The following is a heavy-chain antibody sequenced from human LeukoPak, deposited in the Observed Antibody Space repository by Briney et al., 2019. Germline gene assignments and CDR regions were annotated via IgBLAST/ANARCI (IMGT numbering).Heavy chain of an antibody. CDR2: INPNSGGT. V-gene: IGHV1-2*02. D-gene: IGHD3-22*01. CDR3: ARGGYYDSSGYYWGYYYYYMDV. CDR1: GYTFTGYY. J-gene: IGHJ6*03. Sequence: ASVKVSCKASGYTFTGYYMHWVRQAPGQGLEWMGWINPNSGGTNYAQKFQGRVTMTRDTSISTAYMELSRLRSDGTAVYYCARGGYYDSSGYYWGYYYYYMDVWGKGTTVTVSS.